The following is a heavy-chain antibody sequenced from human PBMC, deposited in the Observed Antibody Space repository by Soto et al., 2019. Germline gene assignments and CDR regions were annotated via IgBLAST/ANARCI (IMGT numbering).Heavy chain of an antibody. CDR2: IYYSGST. D-gene: IGHD4-17*01. V-gene: IGHV4-39*01. CDR3: ARMDADSGDFYRHS. Sequence: SETLSLTCTVSGGSISSSSYYWGWIRQPPGKGLEWIGSIYYSGSTYYNPSLKSRVTISVDTSKNQFSLKLSSVTAADTAVYYCARMDADSGDFYRHSWGQALLVTVSS. J-gene: IGHJ4*02. CDR1: GGSISSSSYY.